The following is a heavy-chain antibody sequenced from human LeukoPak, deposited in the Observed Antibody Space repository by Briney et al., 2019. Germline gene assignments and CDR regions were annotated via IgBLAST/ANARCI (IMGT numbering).Heavy chain of an antibody. V-gene: IGHV4-59*01. J-gene: IGHJ4*02. D-gene: IGHD3-10*01. CDR3: ARDRYYYGSGSYFDY. CDR2: IYYSGST. CDR1: GGSISSYY. Sequence: SETLSLTCTDSGGSISSYYWSWIRQPPGKGLEWIGYIYYSGSTNYNPPLKSRVTISVDTSKDQFSLKLSSVTAADTAVYYCARDRYYYGSGSYFDYWGQGTLVTVSS.